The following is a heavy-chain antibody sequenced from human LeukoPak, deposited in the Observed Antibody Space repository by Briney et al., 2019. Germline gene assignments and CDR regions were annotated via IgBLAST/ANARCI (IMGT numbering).Heavy chain of an antibody. CDR2: IYPGDSDT. CDR3: AREQKTSSPENGFDY. J-gene: IGHJ4*02. Sequence: GESLKISCKGSGYSFTTYWIGWVRQMPGKGLEWMGIIYPGDSDTRYSPSFQGQVTISADKSISTAYLQWSSLKASDTAVYYCAREQKTSSPENGFDYWGQGTLVTVSS. D-gene: IGHD2-2*01. CDR1: GYSFTTYW. V-gene: IGHV5-51*01.